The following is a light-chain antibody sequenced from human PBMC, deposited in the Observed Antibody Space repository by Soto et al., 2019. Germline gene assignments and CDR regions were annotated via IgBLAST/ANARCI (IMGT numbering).Light chain of an antibody. CDR2: DAS. V-gene: IGKV1-5*01. Sequence: DIQMTQSPSTLSASVGDRVTITCRASQSISASLAWYQQKPGKAPYLLISDASNLERGVPSSFSGSGSGTEFTLTISSMQPDDVATYYGQQDNCYSRTSGQGTKVESK. CDR3: QQDNCYSRT. J-gene: IGKJ1*01. CDR1: QSISAS.